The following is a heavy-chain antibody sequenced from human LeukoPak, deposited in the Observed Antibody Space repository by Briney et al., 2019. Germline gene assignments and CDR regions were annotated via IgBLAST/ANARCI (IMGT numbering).Heavy chain of an antibody. CDR3: TKLSFDSRHYYDE. CDR2: IYHSGST. Sequence: SETLTLTCTVSGGSISSYYWSWIRQPPGEGLEFLEFIYHSGSTNYNPSLKSRVTISVDTSTNQFSLKMRSVTAADTAVYYCTKLSFDSRHYYDERGQGTLVTVSS. J-gene: IGHJ4*02. D-gene: IGHD3-22*01. CDR1: GGSISSYY. V-gene: IGHV4-59*08.